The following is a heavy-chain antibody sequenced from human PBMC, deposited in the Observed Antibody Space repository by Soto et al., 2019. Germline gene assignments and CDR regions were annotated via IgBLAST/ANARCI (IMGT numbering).Heavy chain of an antibody. Sequence: SVKVSCKASGGTFISYAISWVRQAPGQGLEWMGGIIPIFGTANYAQKFQGRVTITADESTSTAYMELSSLRSEDTAVYYCASGNLDRDYYYYGMDVWGQGTTVTVSS. V-gene: IGHV1-69*13. D-gene: IGHD1-1*01. J-gene: IGHJ6*02. CDR2: IIPIFGTA. CDR1: GGTFISYA. CDR3: ASGNLDRDYYYYGMDV.